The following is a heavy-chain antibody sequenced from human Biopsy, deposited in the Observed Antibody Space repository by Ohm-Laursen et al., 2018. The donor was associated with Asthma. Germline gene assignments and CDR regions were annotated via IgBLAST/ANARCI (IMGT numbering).Heavy chain of an antibody. D-gene: IGHD1-1*01. J-gene: IGHJ3*02. CDR1: GFSFSNFA. CDR2: ISKDASTQ. V-gene: IGHV3-30*01. Sequence: SLRLSCAASGFSFSNFAIHWIRQAPGKGLEWVGVISKDASTQGYADSVKGRFTMARDNSKNTLDLQMNSLREEDTAVYYCVRDGTDDAFDIWGQGTVVSVSS. CDR3: VRDGTDDAFDI.